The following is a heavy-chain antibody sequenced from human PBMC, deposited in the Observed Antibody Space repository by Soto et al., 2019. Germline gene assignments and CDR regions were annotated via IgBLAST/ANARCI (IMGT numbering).Heavy chain of an antibody. D-gene: IGHD1-26*01. Sequence: QVQLQQSGPGLVKPSQTLSLTCAISGDSVSSNSAAWNWIRQSPSRGLEWLGRTYYRSKWYNDXXXSVXXXSTITTDTSKXXFXLXXNSVTPEDTAVYSCAGEGATTKEGKTKVFGWYFDPWGRGTLVTVSS. CDR3: AGEGATTKEGKTKVFGWYFDP. J-gene: IGHJ2*01. CDR2: TYYRSKWYN. V-gene: IGHV6-1*01. CDR1: GDSVSSNSAA.